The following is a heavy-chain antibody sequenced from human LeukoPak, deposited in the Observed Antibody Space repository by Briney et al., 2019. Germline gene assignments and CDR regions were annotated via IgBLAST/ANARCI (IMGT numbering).Heavy chain of an antibody. Sequence: ASVKVSCKVSGYTLTELSMHWVRQAPGKGLGWMGRFDPEDDETIYAQKLQGRVTMTEDTSTDTAYMELSSLRSEDTAVYYCATDLAVAGGFDYWGQGTLVTVSS. CDR2: FDPEDDET. CDR3: ATDLAVAGGFDY. D-gene: IGHD6-19*01. CDR1: GYTLTELS. J-gene: IGHJ4*02. V-gene: IGHV1-24*01.